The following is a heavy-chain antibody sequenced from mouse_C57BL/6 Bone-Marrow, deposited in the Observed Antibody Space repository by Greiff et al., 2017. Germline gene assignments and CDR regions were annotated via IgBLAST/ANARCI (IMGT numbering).Heavy chain of an antibody. CDR3: ASGNGSSYEFAY. Sequence: VQLQQPGAELVRPGSSVKLSCKASGYTFTSYWMHWVKQRPIQGLEWIGNIDPSDSETHYNQNVTVKATLTVDKSSSTAYMHLSSLTSKDAAVYYCASGNGSSYEFAYWGRGTVVAVSA. D-gene: IGHD1-1*01. CDR2: IDPSDSET. CDR1: GYTFTSYW. J-gene: IGHJ3*01. V-gene: IGHV1-52*01.